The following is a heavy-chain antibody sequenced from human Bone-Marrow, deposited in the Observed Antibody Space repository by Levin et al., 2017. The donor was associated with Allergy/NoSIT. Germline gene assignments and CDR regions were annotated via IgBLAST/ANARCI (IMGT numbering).Heavy chain of an antibody. CDR3: AKDRRSGYYDSSGYYPTFDP. D-gene: IGHD3-22*01. CDR1: GFTFDDYA. Sequence: GGSLRLSCAASGFTFDDYAMHWVRQAPGKGLEWVSGISWNSGSIGYADSVKGRFTISRDNAKNSLYLQMNSLRAEDTALYYCAKDRRSGYYDSSGYYPTFDPWGQGTLVTVSS. CDR2: ISWNSGSI. V-gene: IGHV3-9*01. J-gene: IGHJ5*02.